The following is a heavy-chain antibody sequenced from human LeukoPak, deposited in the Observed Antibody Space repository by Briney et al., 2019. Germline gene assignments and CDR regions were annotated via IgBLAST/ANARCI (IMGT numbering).Heavy chain of an antibody. CDR1: GGSTSSYY. CDR3: ARDRGSPYYYDSSGLFDY. Sequence: SETLSLTCTVSGGSTSSYYWSWIRQPPGKGLEWIGYIYYSGSTNYNPSLKSRVTISVDTSKNQFSLKLSSVTAADTAVYYCARDRGSPYYYDSSGLFDYWGQGTLVTVSS. CDR2: IYYSGST. V-gene: IGHV4-59*01. J-gene: IGHJ4*02. D-gene: IGHD3-22*01.